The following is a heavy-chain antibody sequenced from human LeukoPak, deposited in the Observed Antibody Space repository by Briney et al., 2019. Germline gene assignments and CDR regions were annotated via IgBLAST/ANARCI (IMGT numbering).Heavy chain of an antibody. CDR1: GGSFSGYY. J-gene: IGHJ4*02. Sequence: SETLSLTCAVYGGSFSGYYWSWIRQPPGKGLEWIGEINHSGSTNYTPSLKSRVTISVDTSKNQFSLKLSSVTAADTAVYYCARGRGPHIVVVDYFDYWGQGTLVTVSS. CDR3: ARGRGPHIVVVDYFDY. D-gene: IGHD2-21*01. CDR2: INHSGST. V-gene: IGHV4-34*01.